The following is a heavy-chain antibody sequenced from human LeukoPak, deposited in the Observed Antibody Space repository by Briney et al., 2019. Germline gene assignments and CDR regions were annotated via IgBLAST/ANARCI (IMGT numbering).Heavy chain of an antibody. Sequence: EASVKVSCKASGYSFTGHYVHWVRQAPGQGLEWLGCINPNSGATNYAQTFQGRVAMTRDTSVSTAYMEVRRLTSDDTAVYYCAKGLRQDLINWFDPWGQGTPVTVSS. CDR2: INPNSGAT. V-gene: IGHV1-2*02. J-gene: IGHJ5*02. CDR1: GYSFTGHY. CDR3: AKGLRQDLINWFDP. D-gene: IGHD3-16*01.